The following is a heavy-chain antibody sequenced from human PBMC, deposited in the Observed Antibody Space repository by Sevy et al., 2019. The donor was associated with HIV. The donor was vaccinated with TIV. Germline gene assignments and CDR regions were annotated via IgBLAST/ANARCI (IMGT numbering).Heavy chain of an antibody. Sequence: GGSLRLSCTASGFTFGDYAMSWFRQAPGKGLEWVGFIRSKAYGGTTEYAASVKDRFTISRDDSKSIAYLQMNSLKTEDTAVYYCSGDVDYDYVWGSYRPFMSASNWFDPWGQGTLVTVSS. D-gene: IGHD3-16*01. CDR1: GFTFGDYA. J-gene: IGHJ5*02. V-gene: IGHV3-49*03. CDR2: IRSKAYGGTT. CDR3: SGDVDYDYVWGSYRPFMSASNWFDP.